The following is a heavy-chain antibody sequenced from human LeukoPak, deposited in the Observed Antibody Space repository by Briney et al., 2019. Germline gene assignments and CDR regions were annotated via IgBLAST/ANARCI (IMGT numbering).Heavy chain of an antibody. V-gene: IGHV3-7*01. CDR2: IKRDGSEK. Sequence: GGSLRLSCAASGFTFSSYWMSWVRQAPGKGLEWVANIKRDGSEKYYVDSVKGRFTISRDNAKNSLYLQMNSLRAEDTAVYYCARSGSYNEPYYYYMDVWGKGTTVTISS. CDR1: GFTFSSYW. D-gene: IGHD1-26*01. J-gene: IGHJ6*03. CDR3: ARSGSYNEPYYYYMDV.